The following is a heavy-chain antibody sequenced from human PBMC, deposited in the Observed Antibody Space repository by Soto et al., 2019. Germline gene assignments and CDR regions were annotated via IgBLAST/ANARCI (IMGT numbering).Heavy chain of an antibody. Sequence: SETLSLTCTVSGGSVSSGSYYWSWIRQPPGKGLEWIGYIYYSGSTNYNPSLKSRVTISVDTSKNQFSLKLSSVTAADTAVYYCARELYDFWSGYLLTDWGQGTLVTVSS. D-gene: IGHD3-3*01. V-gene: IGHV4-61*01. CDR3: ARELYDFWSGYLLTD. CDR1: GGSVSSGSYY. J-gene: IGHJ4*02. CDR2: IYYSGST.